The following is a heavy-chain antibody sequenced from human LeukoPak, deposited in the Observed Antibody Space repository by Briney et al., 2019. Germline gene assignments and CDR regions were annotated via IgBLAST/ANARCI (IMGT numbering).Heavy chain of an antibody. CDR1: GFTFRIYW. Sequence: GGSLRLSCTASGFTFRIYWMSWVCQAPGRGLEWVAMLNEDGSDKYYVDAVKGRFTISRDNAKNSLYLQMNSLRAEDTAVYYCAISVVRPAPFDFWGQGTLVTVSS. J-gene: IGHJ4*02. V-gene: IGHV3-7*01. CDR3: AISVVRPAPFDF. D-gene: IGHD2-2*01. CDR2: LNEDGSDK.